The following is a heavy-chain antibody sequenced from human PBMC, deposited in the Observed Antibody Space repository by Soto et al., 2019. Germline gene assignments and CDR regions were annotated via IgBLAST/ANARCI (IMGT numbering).Heavy chain of an antibody. V-gene: IGHV4-4*07. J-gene: IGHJ5*02. CDR3: ARGQRFSDSFDP. CDR2: IYSSGGT. CDR1: CGAISGYY. Sequence: NPAETLSPTCTVPCGAISGYYWTWIRQPAGKGLEWIGRIYSSGGTKYNPSLKSRVDMSLDMSKNQFSLRLNSVTAADTAVYYCARGQRFSDSFDPWGQGTLVTVSS. D-gene: IGHD3-3*01.